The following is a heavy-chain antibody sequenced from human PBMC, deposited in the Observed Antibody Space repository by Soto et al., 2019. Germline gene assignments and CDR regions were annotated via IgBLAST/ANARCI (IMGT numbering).Heavy chain of an antibody. CDR3: AKPSNYYYYYGMDV. J-gene: IGHJ6*02. D-gene: IGHD4-4*01. Sequence: QVQLVESGGGVVQPGRSLRLSCAASGFTLSSYGMHWVRQAPGKGLEWVAVISYDGSNKYYADSVKGRFTISRDNSKNTLYLQMNSLRAEDTAVYYCAKPSNYYYYYGMDVWGQGTTVTVSS. CDR2: ISYDGSNK. CDR1: GFTLSSYG. V-gene: IGHV3-30*18.